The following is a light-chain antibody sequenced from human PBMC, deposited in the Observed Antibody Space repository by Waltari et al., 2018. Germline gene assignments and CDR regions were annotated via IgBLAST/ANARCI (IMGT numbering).Light chain of an antibody. V-gene: IGLV1-40*01. Sequence: QSVLTPPPSVSVAPGQAVTIPCAGTHSTIGAPTDVQRYRHLPGTAPNLLNYSSTNRPSGVPDRFSGSKSDTSASLAITGLQAEDEADYYCQTYDNSLSGWVFGGGTKLTVL. J-gene: IGLJ3*02. CDR2: SST. CDR3: QTYDNSLSGWV. CDR1: HSTIGAPTD.